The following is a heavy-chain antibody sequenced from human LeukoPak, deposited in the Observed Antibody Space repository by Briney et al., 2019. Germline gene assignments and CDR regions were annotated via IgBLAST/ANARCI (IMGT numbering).Heavy chain of an antibody. Sequence: ASVKVSCKASGYTFTGYYMHWVRQASGQGLEWMGYIYPNSGATKYAQKFQGRVTMTRDTSISTAYMELSGLGSDDTAVYYCGTLLSNGPFDYWGQGSLVTVSS. J-gene: IGHJ4*02. V-gene: IGHV1-2*02. CDR2: IYPNSGAT. CDR1: GYTFTGYY. CDR3: GTLLSNGPFDY.